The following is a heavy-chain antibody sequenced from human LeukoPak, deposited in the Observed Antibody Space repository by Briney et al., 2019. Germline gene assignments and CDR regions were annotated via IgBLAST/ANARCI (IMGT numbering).Heavy chain of an antibody. CDR2: IYYSGNT. D-gene: IGHD2-2*01. J-gene: IGHJ4*02. Sequence: KPSETLSLTCTVSGGSISSGGYYWSWIRQHPGKGLEWIGYIYYSGNTFYNPSLKSRVTISRDTSKNQFSPKLSSVTAADTAVYYCARLVEYQLPFDYWGQGTLVTVSS. CDR1: GGSISSGGYY. CDR3: ARLVEYQLPFDY. V-gene: IGHV4-31*03.